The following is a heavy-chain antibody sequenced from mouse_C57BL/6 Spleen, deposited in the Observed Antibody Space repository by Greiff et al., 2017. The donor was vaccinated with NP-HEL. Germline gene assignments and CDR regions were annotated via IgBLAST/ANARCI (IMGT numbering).Heavy chain of an antibody. V-gene: IGHV1-69*01. J-gene: IGHJ1*03. D-gene: IGHD1-3*01. CDR2: IDPSDSYT. CDR3: ARLPREELVNFDV. CDR1: GYTFTSYW. Sequence: VQLQESGAELVMPGASVKLSCKASGYTFTSYWMHWVKQRPGQGLEWIGEIDPSDSYTNYNQKFKGKSTLTVDKSSSTAYMQLSSLTSEDSAVYYCARLPREELVNFDVWGTGTTVTVSS.